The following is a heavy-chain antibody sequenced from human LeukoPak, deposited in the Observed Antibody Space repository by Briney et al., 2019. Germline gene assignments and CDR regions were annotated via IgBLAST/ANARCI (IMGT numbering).Heavy chain of an antibody. D-gene: IGHD6-6*01. CDR3: AKDKGRIAARGYMDV. V-gene: IGHV3-43D*03. Sequence: GGSLRLSCAASGFTFDDYATHWVRQAPGKGLEWVSLISWDGGSTYYADSVKGRFTISRDNSKNSLYLQMNSLRAEDTALYYCAKDKGRIAARGYMDVWGKGTTVTVSS. J-gene: IGHJ6*03. CDR1: GFTFDDYA. CDR2: ISWDGGST.